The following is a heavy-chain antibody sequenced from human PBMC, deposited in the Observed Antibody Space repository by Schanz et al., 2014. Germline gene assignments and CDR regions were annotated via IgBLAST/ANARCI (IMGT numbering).Heavy chain of an antibody. J-gene: IGHJ5*02. CDR2: IRSDERDK. Sequence: QVQLVESGGGVVQPGGSLRLSCAASGFTFSNFGIHWVRQAPGMGLEWVALIRSDERDKCYADSVKGRFSISIDNSKNTVYLQMNSLRPDDTAVYYCARVNYRGLGRDYFDPWGQGTLVTVSP. D-gene: IGHD1-26*01. V-gene: IGHV3-30*02. CDR1: GFTFSNFG. CDR3: ARVNYRGLGRDYFDP.